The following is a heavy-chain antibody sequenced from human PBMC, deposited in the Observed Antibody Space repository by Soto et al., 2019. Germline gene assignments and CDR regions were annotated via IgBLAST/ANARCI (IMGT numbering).Heavy chain of an antibody. D-gene: IGHD2-15*01. Sequence: QVQLQESGPGLVKPSGTLSLTCAVSGDSISSTHWWTWVRQPPGKGLEYIGQIFHSGITNYNPSLESRVTISRDKSKSQFSLELKSVTGADTAIYYCARGFSGYCSGGSCSSFDYWGQGTLVTVSS. CDR2: IFHSGIT. CDR3: ARGFSGYCSGGSCSSFDY. V-gene: IGHV4-4*02. CDR1: GDSISSTHW. J-gene: IGHJ4*02.